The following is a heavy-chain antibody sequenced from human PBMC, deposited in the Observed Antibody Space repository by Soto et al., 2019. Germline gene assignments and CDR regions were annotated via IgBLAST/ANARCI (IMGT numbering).Heavy chain of an antibody. CDR2: ISAYNGNT. CDR3: ARALRSSIAVPLWSFDP. CDR1: GYTFTSYG. V-gene: IGHV1-18*01. Sequence: ASVKVSCKASGYTFTSYGISWVRQAPGQGLEWMGWISAYNGNTNYAQKLQGRVTMTTDTSTSTAYMELRSLRSDDTAVYYCARALRSSIAVPLWSFDPWGPGTLVTVSS. D-gene: IGHD6-19*01. J-gene: IGHJ5*02.